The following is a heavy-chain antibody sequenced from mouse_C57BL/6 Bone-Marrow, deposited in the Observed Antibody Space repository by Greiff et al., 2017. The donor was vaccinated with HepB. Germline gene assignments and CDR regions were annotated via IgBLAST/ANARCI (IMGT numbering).Heavy chain of an antibody. D-gene: IGHD1-1*01. V-gene: IGHV1-64*01. CDR2: IHPNSGST. CDR3: ARPLITTVVATDDY. Sequence: QVQLQQPGAELVKPGASVKLSCKASGYTFTSYWMHWVKQRPGQGLEWIGMIHPNSGSTNYNEKFKSKATLTVDKSSSTAYMQLSSLTSEDSAVYYCARPLITTVVATDDYWGQGTTLTVSS. J-gene: IGHJ2*01. CDR1: GYTFTSYW.